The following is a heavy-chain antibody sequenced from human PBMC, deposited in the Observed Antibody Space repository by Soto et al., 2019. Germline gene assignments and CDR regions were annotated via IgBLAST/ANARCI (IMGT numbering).Heavy chain of an antibody. CDR2: ISSSSSYI. CDR1: GFTFSNYS. Sequence: EVQLVESGGGLVKPGGSLRLSCAASGFTFSNYSMNWVRQAPGKGLEWVSSISSSSSYIYYADSVKGRFTISRDNAKNSLYLQMNSLRAEDTAVYYCARTPPPFLEWLGEFYYYYYMDVWGKGTTVTVSS. D-gene: IGHD3-3*01. CDR3: ARTPPPFLEWLGEFYYYYYMDV. V-gene: IGHV3-21*01. J-gene: IGHJ6*03.